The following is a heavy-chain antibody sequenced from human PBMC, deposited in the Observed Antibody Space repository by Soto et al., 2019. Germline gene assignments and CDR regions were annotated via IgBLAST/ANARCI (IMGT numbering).Heavy chain of an antibody. Sequence: SETLALTCSVCGGCIDSGGYCWGWIRQLPGKGLEWIGYIHYRGTTSYNPALQGRVSISLDTSGHHFSLKLTSVTAADTAVYYCARCRDAFGFDPWGQGTLVTVSS. D-gene: IGHD2-15*01. CDR3: ARCRDAFGFDP. V-gene: IGHV4-31*03. CDR2: IHYRGTT. CDR1: GGCIDSGGYC. J-gene: IGHJ5*02.